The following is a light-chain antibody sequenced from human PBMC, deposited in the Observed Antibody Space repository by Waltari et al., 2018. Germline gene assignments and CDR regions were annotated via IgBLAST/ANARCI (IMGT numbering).Light chain of an antibody. CDR2: AAS. CDR1: QSICSS. Sequence: DIQMTQSPSSLSASVGDRVTITCRARQSICSSLKWYQQKQGKAPKLLIYAASSLQSGVPSRFSGSRSGTDFTLTISSLQPEDFATYYCQQSYSTPPTFGQGTKVEIK. V-gene: IGKV1-39*01. J-gene: IGKJ1*01. CDR3: QQSYSTPPT.